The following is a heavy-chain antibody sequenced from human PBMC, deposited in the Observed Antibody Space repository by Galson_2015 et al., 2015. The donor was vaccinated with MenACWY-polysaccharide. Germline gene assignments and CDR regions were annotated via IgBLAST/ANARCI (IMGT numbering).Heavy chain of an antibody. J-gene: IGHJ4*02. CDR2: LYNGDVT. V-gene: IGHV3-53*01. CDR3: ARGPRYTDYSGGQSYFDH. Sequence: SLRLSCAVSGFTVRTYYMRWVRQTPAKGLEWVAVLYNGDVTYYADSVKGRFTISRDSSKNSLSLQMNSLRAEDTAVYYCARGPRYTDYSGGQSYFDHWGQGTLVAVSS. D-gene: IGHD2-15*01. CDR1: GFTVRTYY.